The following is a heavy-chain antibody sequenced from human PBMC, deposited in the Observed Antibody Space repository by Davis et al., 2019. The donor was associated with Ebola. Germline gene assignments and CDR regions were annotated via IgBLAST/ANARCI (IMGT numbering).Heavy chain of an antibody. V-gene: IGHV3-15*01. Sequence: PGGSLRLSCAASGFTFSKAWMSWVRQAPGKGLEWVGRIKSKTDGGTTDYAAPVKGRFTISRDDSKNTLYLQMNSLKTEDTAVYYCTTPKPNYYDSSGHDYWGQGTLVTVSS. CDR2: IKSKTDGGTT. J-gene: IGHJ4*02. D-gene: IGHD3-22*01. CDR1: GFTFSKAW. CDR3: TTPKPNYYDSSGHDY.